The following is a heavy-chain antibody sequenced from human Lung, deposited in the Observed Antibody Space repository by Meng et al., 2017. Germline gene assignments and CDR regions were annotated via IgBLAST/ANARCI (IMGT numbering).Heavy chain of an antibody. CDR2: ISGSGGST. J-gene: IGHJ4*02. D-gene: IGHD6-6*01. V-gene: IGHV3-23*01. CDR3: VRRIEYSSSSGY. CDR1: GFTFSSYA. Sequence: EVQLLESGGGFVQPGGSLRLSCVASGFTFSSYAITWVRQAPGKGLEWVSSISGSGGSTYYADSVRGRFTISRDNSKNTVYLQMNSLRAEDTAIYYCVRRIEYSSSSGYWGQGTLVTVSS.